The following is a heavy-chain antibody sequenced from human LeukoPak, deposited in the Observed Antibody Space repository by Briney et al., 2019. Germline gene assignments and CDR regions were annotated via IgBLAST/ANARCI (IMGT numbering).Heavy chain of an antibody. V-gene: IGHV3-30-3*01. D-gene: IGHD3-22*01. J-gene: IGHJ4*02. CDR3: ARTSYYDSSGYYYPHFDY. CDR1: GFIFTTYT. CDR2: ISYDGSDK. Sequence: GRSLRLSCAASGFIFTTYTMHWVRQAPGKGLEWVAVISYDGSDKYYADSVKGRFTITRDNSKSTQYLQMNSLRPEDTAVYYCARTSYYDSSGYYYPHFDYWGQGTLVTVSS.